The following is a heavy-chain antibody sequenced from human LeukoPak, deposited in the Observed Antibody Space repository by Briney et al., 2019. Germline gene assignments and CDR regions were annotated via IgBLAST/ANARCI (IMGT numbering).Heavy chain of an antibody. Sequence: GRSLRLSCAASGFTFSNYGMHWVRQAPGKGLEWVAVISYEGSNKYYADSVKGRFTISRDNSKNTLYLQMNSLRAEDTAVYYCARGPLAANLLPSMVATLFLDYWGQGTLVTVSS. V-gene: IGHV3-30*03. D-gene: IGHD5-12*01. CDR3: ARGPLAANLLPSMVATLFLDY. J-gene: IGHJ4*02. CDR1: GFTFSNYG. CDR2: ISYEGSNK.